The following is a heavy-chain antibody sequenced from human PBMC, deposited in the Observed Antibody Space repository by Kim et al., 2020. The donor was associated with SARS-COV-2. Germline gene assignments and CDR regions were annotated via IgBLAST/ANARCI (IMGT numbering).Heavy chain of an antibody. J-gene: IGHJ4*02. V-gene: IGHV3-23*01. D-gene: IGHD6-19*01. Sequence: SVKDRFTISRDNSKNTLYLQMTSLRAEDTAVYYCAKVRGGRFIAVAGFDYWGQGTLVTVSS. CDR3: AKVRGGRFIAVAGFDY.